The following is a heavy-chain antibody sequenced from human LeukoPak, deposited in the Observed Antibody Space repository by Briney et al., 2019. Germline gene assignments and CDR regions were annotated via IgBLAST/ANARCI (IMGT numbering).Heavy chain of an antibody. CDR1: GGSISNSNYY. CDR3: ATYSSSGLRYFDY. CDR2: IYHGGIS. Sequence: AETLSLTCAVSGGSISNSNYYWGWIRQPPGGGLEWIGSIYHGGISYSNPSLKSRVTISVDTSKNQFSLKLSSVTAADTAVYYCATYSSSGLRYFDYWGQGTLVTVSS. J-gene: IGHJ4*02. D-gene: IGHD6-13*01. V-gene: IGHV4-39*07.